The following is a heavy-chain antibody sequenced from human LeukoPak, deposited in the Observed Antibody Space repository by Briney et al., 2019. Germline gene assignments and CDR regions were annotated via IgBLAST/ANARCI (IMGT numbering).Heavy chain of an antibody. CDR2: ITWNAANT. CDR3: ARSSITVTTRYFDL. V-gene: IGHV3-20*04. Sequence: GGSLRLSCAASRFTFDDYGMNWVRQAPGKGLEWVSTITWNAANTGYADSVKGRFTISRDNAKNSLSLQMNSLSPEDTALYYCARSSITVTTRYFDLWGRGTLVTVSS. J-gene: IGHJ2*01. D-gene: IGHD4-17*01. CDR1: RFTFDDYG.